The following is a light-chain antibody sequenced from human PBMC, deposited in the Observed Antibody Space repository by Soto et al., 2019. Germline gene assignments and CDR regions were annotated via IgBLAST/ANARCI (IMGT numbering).Light chain of an antibody. CDR3: PQYGSAPFT. CDR2: DAP. CDR1: QSVSRSY. Sequence: IVLTQSPGTLSLSPGERATLSLMASQSVSRSYLAWYQHKPGQTPRLLLHDAPSRATGIPDRISGSGSRTDFTLTICRLEPEDFTVYYCPQYGSAPFTSGPRTNVDI. V-gene: IGKV3-20*01. J-gene: IGKJ3*01.